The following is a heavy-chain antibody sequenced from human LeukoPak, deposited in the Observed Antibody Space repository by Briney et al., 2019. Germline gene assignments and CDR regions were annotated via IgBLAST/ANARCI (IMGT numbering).Heavy chain of an antibody. D-gene: IGHD6-13*01. Sequence: PGGSLRLSCAASGFTFSSYSMNWVRQAPGKGLEWVSAISGSGGSTYYADSVKGRFTISRDNSKNTLYLQMNSLRAEDTAVYYCAKDFSSSWYYFDYWGQGTLVTVSS. J-gene: IGHJ4*02. CDR3: AKDFSSSWYYFDY. CDR2: ISGSGGST. CDR1: GFTFSSYS. V-gene: IGHV3-23*01.